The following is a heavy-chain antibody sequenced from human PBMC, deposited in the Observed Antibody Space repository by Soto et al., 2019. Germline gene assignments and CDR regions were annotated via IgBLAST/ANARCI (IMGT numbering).Heavy chain of an antibody. V-gene: IGHV1-3*01. D-gene: IGHD1-26*01. CDR1: GYTFTSYA. J-gene: IGHJ6*02. CDR3: ARDSYSGGNYHYYYGMDV. Sequence: ASVKVSCKASGYTFTSYAMHWVRQAPGQRLEWMGWINAGNGNTKYSQKFQGRVTITRDTSASTAYMELSSLRSEDTAVYYCARDSYSGGNYHYYYGMDVWGQGTTVTVSS. CDR2: INAGNGNT.